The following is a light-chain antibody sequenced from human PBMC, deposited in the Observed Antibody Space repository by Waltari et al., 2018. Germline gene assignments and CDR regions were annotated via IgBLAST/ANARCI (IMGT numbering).Light chain of an antibody. CDR1: QSLLFSDGNYY. J-gene: IGKJ3*01. Sequence: VMIQSPLSLPVTPGEPASISCRSSQSLLFSDGNYYLDWYQQKPGQAPRLLIFDASTRATGIPARFSGSGSGTDFTLTISSLEPEDFAVYYCQHRGHWPPDATFGPGTKVDIK. CDR2: DAS. CDR3: QHRGHWPPDAT. V-gene: IGKV3-11*01.